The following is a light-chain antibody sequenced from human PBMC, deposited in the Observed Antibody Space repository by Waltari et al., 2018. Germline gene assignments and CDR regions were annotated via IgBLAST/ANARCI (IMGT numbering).Light chain of an antibody. Sequence: AIQLTQYPASLYASVGDRVTMTCRASQAISRSVAWFQQKPGKVPKLLIFEASALEDGVPSRFSGSGGGTRFTLTISSLQPDDFATYYCQHFYSYPVGFGQGTQLEIK. CDR2: EAS. CDR1: QAISRS. V-gene: IGKV1-13*02. CDR3: QHFYSYPVG. J-gene: IGKJ5*01.